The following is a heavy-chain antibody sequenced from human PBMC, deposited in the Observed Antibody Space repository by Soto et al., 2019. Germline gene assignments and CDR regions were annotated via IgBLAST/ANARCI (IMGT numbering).Heavy chain of an antibody. J-gene: IGHJ5*02. Sequence: SGPTLVNPXQTLTLTCIFSGFSLRTSGVGVGWIRQPPGKALEWLGFIYWNDDKRYSPSLKSRLTITKDTSKNQVVLTMANMDPVDTATYYCAKSGSSGWYGWFDPWGQGTLVTVSS. V-gene: IGHV2-5*01. CDR1: GFSLRTSGVG. CDR3: AKSGSSGWYGWFDP. CDR2: IYWNDDK. D-gene: IGHD6-19*01.